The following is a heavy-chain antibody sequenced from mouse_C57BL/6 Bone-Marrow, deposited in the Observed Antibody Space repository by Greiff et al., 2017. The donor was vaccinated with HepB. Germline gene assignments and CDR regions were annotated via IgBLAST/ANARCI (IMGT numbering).Heavy chain of an antibody. Sequence: VQLQQSGPVLVKPGASVKMSCKASGYTFTDYYMNWVKQSHGKSLEWIGVINPYNGGTSYNQKFKGKATLTVDKSSSTAYMELNSLTSGDSAVYYCARRAWYFDVWGTGTTVTVSS. J-gene: IGHJ1*03. CDR3: ARRAWYFDV. CDR2: INPYNGGT. V-gene: IGHV1-19*01. D-gene: IGHD3-1*01. CDR1: GYTFTDYY.